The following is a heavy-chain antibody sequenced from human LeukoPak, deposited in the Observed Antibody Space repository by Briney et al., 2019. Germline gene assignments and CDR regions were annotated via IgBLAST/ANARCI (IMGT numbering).Heavy chain of an antibody. CDR1: GFTFSSYA. CDR2: ISGSGGST. Sequence: GGALRLSCAASGFTFSSYAMSWVRQAPGKGVEWVSAISGSGGSTYYADSVKGRFTISRDNSKNTLYLQMNSLRAEDTAVYYCARERGYSSSCYTFWGQGTLVTVSS. D-gene: IGHD6-13*01. CDR3: ARERGYSSSCYTF. J-gene: IGHJ4*02. V-gene: IGHV3-23*01.